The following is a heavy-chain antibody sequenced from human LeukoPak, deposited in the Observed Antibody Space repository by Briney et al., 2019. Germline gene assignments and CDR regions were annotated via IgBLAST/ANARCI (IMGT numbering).Heavy chain of an antibody. J-gene: IGHJ4*02. V-gene: IGHV3-21*01. D-gene: IGHD4-11*01. CDR2: ITNSGSYI. CDR3: ARDNDYTNYY. CDR1: GFTFGDYS. Sequence: KSGGSLRLSCAASGFTFGDYSMNWVRQFPGKGLEWVSSITNSGSYIHYADSVKGRFTISRDNAKNSLYLQMNSLRAEDTAIYYCARDNDYTNYYWGQGTLVTVSS.